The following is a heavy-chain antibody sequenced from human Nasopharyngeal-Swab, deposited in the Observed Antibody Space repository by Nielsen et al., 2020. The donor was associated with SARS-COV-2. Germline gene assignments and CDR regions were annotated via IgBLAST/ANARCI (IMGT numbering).Heavy chain of an antibody. J-gene: IGHJ4*02. Sequence: ASVKVSCKVSGYSPTELSIHWVRQAPGKGLEWMGGFDPENGDTIYAQRFQGRVSMAEGTSPDTVYVELHSLRSEDTAIYYCATVPGDYWGQGTLVTVSS. D-gene: IGHD3-10*01. CDR3: ATVPGDY. CDR2: FDPENGDT. V-gene: IGHV1-24*01. CDR1: GYSPTELS.